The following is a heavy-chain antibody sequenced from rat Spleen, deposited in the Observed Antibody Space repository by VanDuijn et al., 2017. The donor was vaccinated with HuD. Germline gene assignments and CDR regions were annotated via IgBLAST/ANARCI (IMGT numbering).Heavy chain of an antibody. CDR3: ASPPSMDYVMDA. CDR1: GFTFSDYN. J-gene: IGHJ4*01. Sequence: EVQLVESGGGLVQPGRSLKLSCAASGFTFSDYNMAWVRQAPKKGLEWVATISYDGSSTYYRDSVKGRFTISRDNAKSTLYLQMDSLRSEDTATYYCASPPSMDYVMDAWGQGASVTVSS. CDR2: ISYDGSST. V-gene: IGHV5-7*01. D-gene: IGHD1-3*01.